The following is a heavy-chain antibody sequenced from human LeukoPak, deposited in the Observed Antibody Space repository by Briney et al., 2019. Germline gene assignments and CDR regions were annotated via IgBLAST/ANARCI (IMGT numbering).Heavy chain of an antibody. CDR1: GGSFSGYY. D-gene: IGHD2-2*02. Sequence: PSETLSLTCAVYGGSFSGYYWSWIRQPPGKGLEWIGEINHSGSTNYNPSLKSRVTISVDTSKNQFSLKLCSVTAADTAVYYCARGFCSSTSCYTPWGPRYFDYWGQGTLVTVSS. J-gene: IGHJ4*02. CDR2: INHSGST. CDR3: ARGFCSSTSCYTPWGPRYFDY. V-gene: IGHV4-34*01.